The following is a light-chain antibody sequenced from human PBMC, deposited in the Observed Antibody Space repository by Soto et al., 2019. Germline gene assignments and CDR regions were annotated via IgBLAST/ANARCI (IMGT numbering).Light chain of an antibody. CDR2: DAS. V-gene: IGKV3-11*01. CDR1: QSVGRI. Sequence: EIVLTQSPATLSLSPGERATLSCRASQSVGRIFAWYQQKPGQAPRLLIYDASTRAAGIPARFSGSGSGTDFSLTISGLESEDFAVYYCQQRSVWPLTVGGGTKVDIK. CDR3: QQRSVWPLT. J-gene: IGKJ4*02.